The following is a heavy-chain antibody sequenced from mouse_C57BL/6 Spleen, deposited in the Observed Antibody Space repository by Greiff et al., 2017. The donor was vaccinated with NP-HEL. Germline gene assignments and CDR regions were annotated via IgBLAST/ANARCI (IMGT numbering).Heavy chain of an antibody. CDR1: GYTFTDYN. D-gene: IGHD2-12*01. CDR2: INPNNGGT. Sequence: EVQLQQSGPELVKPGASVKIPCKASGYTFTDYNMDWVKQSHGKSLEWIGDINPNNGGTNYNQKFKGKATLTVDKSSSTAYMELRSLTSEDTAVYYCARSSYSYYFDYWGQGTTLTVSS. V-gene: IGHV1-18*01. J-gene: IGHJ2*01. CDR3: ARSSYSYYFDY.